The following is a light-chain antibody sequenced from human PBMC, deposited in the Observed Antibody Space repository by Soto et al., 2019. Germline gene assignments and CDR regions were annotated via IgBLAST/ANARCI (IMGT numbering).Light chain of an antibody. CDR1: QSVSKNY. CDR2: GAS. CDR3: QQYGSSPPT. V-gene: IGKV3-20*01. Sequence: EIVLTQSPGTLSLSPGERGTLSCRASQSVSKNYVAWYQQKPGQAPRLLINGASSRATGIPDRFSGSESGTDFTLTIRILEPEDFAVYYCQQYGSSPPTVGGGTKVAIK. J-gene: IGKJ4*01.